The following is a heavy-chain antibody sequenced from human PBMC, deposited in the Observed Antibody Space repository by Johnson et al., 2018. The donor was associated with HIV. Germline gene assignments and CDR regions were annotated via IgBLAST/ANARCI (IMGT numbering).Heavy chain of an antibody. CDR3: AREVGYSDAFDI. CDR2: IWYDGTNK. Sequence: QVQLVESGGGLVKPGGSLRLSCAASGFTFSNAWMSWVRQAPGMGLEWVALIWYDGTNKYYADSVKGRFTIYRDNRKNSLSLQMNSLRAEDTALYYCAREVGYSDAFDIWGQGTMVTVSS. J-gene: IGHJ3*02. CDR1: GFTFSNAW. D-gene: IGHD2-15*01. V-gene: IGHV3-33*08.